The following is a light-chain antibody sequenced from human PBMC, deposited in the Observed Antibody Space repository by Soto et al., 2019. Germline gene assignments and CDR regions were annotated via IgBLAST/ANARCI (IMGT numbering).Light chain of an antibody. CDR3: QQYYSYPPWT. Sequence: EIVLTQSPDTLSLSPGERATLSCRASQSVRSGRLAWYQQKPGQAPRLVIFDASNRASGIPVRFSGSGSGTDFTLTITRLEPEDFAVYYCQQYYSYPPWTFGQGTKVEIK. CDR1: QSVRSGR. V-gene: IGKV3-20*01. CDR2: DAS. J-gene: IGKJ1*01.